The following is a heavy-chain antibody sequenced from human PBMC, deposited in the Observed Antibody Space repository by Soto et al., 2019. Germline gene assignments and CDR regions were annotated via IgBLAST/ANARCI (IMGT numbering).Heavy chain of an antibody. V-gene: IGHV4-30-2*01. D-gene: IGHD6-6*01. CDR2: IYHSGST. CDR3: AGGIAARPLGY. CDR1: GGSISSGGYS. Sequence: QLQLQESGSGLVKPSQTLSLTCAVSGGSISSGGYSWSWIRQPPGKGLEWIGYIYHSGSTYYNPSLKSRVTISVDRSKNQSPLRLSSVTAADTAVYYCAGGIAARPLGYWGQGPWSPSPQ. J-gene: IGHJ4*02.